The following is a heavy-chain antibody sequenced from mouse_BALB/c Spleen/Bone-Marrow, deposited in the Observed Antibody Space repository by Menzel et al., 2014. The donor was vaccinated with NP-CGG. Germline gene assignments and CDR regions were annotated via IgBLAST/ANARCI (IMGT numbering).Heavy chain of an antibody. D-gene: IGHD1-2*01. CDR1: GFDFXRYW. CDR3: AKDYYYGYVAY. Sequence: DVQLVESGGGLVQPGGSLKLSCAASGFDFXRYWMTWVRQAPGKGLEWIGEINPDSSTINYTPSLKDKFVISRDSAKNTLYLQMSKVRSEDTALYYCAKDYYYGYVAYWGQGTLVTVSA. J-gene: IGHJ3*01. V-gene: IGHV4-1*02. CDR2: INPDSSTI.